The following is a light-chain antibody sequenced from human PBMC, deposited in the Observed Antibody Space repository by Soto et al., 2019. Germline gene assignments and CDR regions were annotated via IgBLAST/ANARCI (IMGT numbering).Light chain of an antibody. V-gene: IGKV3-15*01. CDR3: QEYDNWPPWT. CDR2: GAS. Sequence: EIVVTQSPATLSVSPGERATLSCRGSQSVGTNLAWYQQRPGQAPRLLIYGASTRATGIPARFSGSGSGTGSTLTITSLQSEDFAVYYCQEYDNWPPWTFGQGTKVEI. J-gene: IGKJ1*01. CDR1: QSVGTN.